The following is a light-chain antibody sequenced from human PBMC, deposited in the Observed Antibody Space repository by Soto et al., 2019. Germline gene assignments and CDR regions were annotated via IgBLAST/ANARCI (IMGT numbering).Light chain of an antibody. CDR3: QKYDRAPFT. Sequence: IQLTQSPSSLSASVGDRVTITCRASQGIGSYLAWYQQKPGEAPKLLIFAASTLQSGVPSRFSGSGSGTDFTLTISSLQAEDFATYYCQKYDRAPFTFGPGTKVDFK. J-gene: IGKJ3*01. CDR1: QGIGSY. CDR2: AAS. V-gene: IGKV1-9*01.